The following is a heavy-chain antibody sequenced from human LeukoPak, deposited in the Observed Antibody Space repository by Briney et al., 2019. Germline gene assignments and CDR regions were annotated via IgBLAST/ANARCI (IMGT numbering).Heavy chain of an antibody. Sequence: PSQTLSLTCAVSGGSISSGGYSWSWIRQPPGKGLEWIGYIYHSGSTYYNPSLKSRVTISVDTSKNQFSLKLSSVTAADTAVYYCARDRLGITMVRGERFSDYWGQGTLVTVSS. CDR1: GGSISSGGYS. CDR2: IYHSGST. J-gene: IGHJ4*02. D-gene: IGHD3-10*01. CDR3: ARDRLGITMVRGERFSDY. V-gene: IGHV4-30-2*01.